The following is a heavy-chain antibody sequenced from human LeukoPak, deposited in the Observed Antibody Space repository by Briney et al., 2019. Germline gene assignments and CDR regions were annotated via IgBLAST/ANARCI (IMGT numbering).Heavy chain of an antibody. V-gene: IGHV1-46*01. CDR3: ARLGAAAVDY. Sequence: ASVKVSCKASGSTFTSYYMHWVRQAPGQGLEWMGIINPSGGSTSYAQKFQGRVTMTRDRSTSTVYMELSSLRFEDTAVYSCARLGAAAVDYWGQGTLVTVSS. D-gene: IGHD6-13*01. CDR2: INPSGGST. J-gene: IGHJ4*02. CDR1: GSTFTSYY.